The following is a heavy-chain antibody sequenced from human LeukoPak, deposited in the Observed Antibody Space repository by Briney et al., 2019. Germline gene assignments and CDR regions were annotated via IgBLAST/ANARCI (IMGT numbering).Heavy chain of an antibody. CDR3: ATSDYDILTGYHY. J-gene: IGHJ4*02. Sequence: GGSLRLSRAASGFTFSSYSMNWVRQAPGKGLEWVSSISSSSSYIYYADSVKGRFTISRDNAKNSLYLQMNSLRAEDTAVYYCATSDYDILTGYHYWGQGTLVTV. D-gene: IGHD3-9*01. CDR2: ISSSSSYI. CDR1: GFTFSSYS. V-gene: IGHV3-21*01.